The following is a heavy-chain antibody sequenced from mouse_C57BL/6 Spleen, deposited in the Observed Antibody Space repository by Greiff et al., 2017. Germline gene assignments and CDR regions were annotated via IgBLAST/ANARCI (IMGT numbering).Heavy chain of an antibody. Sequence: VQLQQPGAELVMPGASVKLSCKASGYTFTRYWMHWVKQRPGQGLEWIGEIDPSDSYTNYNQKFKGKSTLTVDKSSSTAYMRLSSLTSEDSAVYYCARRGLHYAMDYWGQGTSVTVSS. CDR2: IDPSDSYT. V-gene: IGHV1-69*01. CDR1: GYTFTRYW. D-gene: IGHD2-4*01. J-gene: IGHJ4*01. CDR3: ARRGLHYAMDY.